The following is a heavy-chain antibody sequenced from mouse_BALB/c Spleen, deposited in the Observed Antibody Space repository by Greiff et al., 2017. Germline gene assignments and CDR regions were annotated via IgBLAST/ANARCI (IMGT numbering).Heavy chain of an antibody. D-gene: IGHD2-3*01. CDR1: GFSLTSYG. Sequence: VQLVESGPGLVQPSQSLSITCTVSGFSLTSYGVHWVRQSPGKGLEWLGVIWSGGSTDYNAAFISRLSISKDNSKSQVFFKMNSLQANDTAIYYCARKGDGYYVWFAYWGQGTLVTVSA. CDR3: ARKGDGYYVWFAY. V-gene: IGHV2-2*02. J-gene: IGHJ3*01. CDR2: IWSGGST.